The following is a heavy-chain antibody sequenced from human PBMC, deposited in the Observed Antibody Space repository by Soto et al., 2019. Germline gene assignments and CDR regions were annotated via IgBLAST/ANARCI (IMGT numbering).Heavy chain of an antibody. Sequence: SQTLSLSCTFSADSIRRTSYYWVWIRQPPGKGLEWIGHVYYCGSSFYNPPLKSRFTLSVDTSKNLFSLSLSSVTAADTAVYYCAKTAGSNSWY. D-gene: IGHD3-10*01. CDR1: ADSIRRTSYY. V-gene: IGHV4-39*01. J-gene: IGHJ2*01. CDR2: VYYCGSS. CDR3: AKTAGSNSWY.